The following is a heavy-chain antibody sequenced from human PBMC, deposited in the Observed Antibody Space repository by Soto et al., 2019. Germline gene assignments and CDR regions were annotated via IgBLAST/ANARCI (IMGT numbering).Heavy chain of an antibody. V-gene: IGHV3-23*01. CDR1: GFTFSSYA. Sequence: PGGSLRLSCAASGFTFSSYAMSWVRQAPGKGLEWVSAISGSGGSTYYADSVKGRFTISRDNSKNTLYLQMNSLRAEDTAVYYCAKCGLVVPAAMGPYFDYWGQGTLVTVSS. CDR3: AKCGLVVPAAMGPYFDY. CDR2: ISGSGGST. D-gene: IGHD2-2*01. J-gene: IGHJ4*02.